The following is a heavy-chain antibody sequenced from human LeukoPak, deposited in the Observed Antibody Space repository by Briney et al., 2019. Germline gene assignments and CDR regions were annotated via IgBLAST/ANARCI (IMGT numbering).Heavy chain of an antibody. CDR2: IPYDGSNK. Sequence: GGSLRLSCAASGFTFSSYGMHWVRQAPGKGLEWVAVIPYDGSNKYYADSVKGRFTISRDNSKNTLYLQMNSLRAEDTAVYYCAKGELLWFGLDAFDIWGQGTMDTVSS. J-gene: IGHJ3*02. CDR3: AKGELLWFGLDAFDI. V-gene: IGHV3-30*02. CDR1: GFTFSSYG. D-gene: IGHD3-10*01.